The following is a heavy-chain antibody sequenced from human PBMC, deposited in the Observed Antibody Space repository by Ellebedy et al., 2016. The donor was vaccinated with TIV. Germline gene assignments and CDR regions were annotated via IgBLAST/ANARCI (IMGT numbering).Heavy chain of an antibody. CDR1: GYTFTGYY. V-gene: IGHV1-2*02. Sequence: AASVKVSCKASGYTFTGYYMHWVRQAPGQGLEWMGWINPNSGGTNYAQKFQGRVTMTRDTSISTAYMELSRLRSDDTAVYYCARELVATKGPFDYWGQGTLVTVSS. CDR2: INPNSGGT. D-gene: IGHD2-15*01. CDR3: ARELVATKGPFDY. J-gene: IGHJ4*02.